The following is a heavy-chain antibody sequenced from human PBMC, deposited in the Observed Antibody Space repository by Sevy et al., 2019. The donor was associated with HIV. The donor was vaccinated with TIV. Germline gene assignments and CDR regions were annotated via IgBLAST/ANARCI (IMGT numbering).Heavy chain of an antibody. J-gene: IGHJ4*02. V-gene: IGHV3-74*01. CDR2: INTDGRII. CDR3: AGCSRGTFVS. CDR1: GFTFTSDY. Sequence: GGSLRLSCAASGFTFTSDYMHWVRQPPGKGLVWVSNINTDGRIIRYADSVKGRFTTSRDNAKNTLYLQMTSLRAEDTAVYYCAGCSRGTFVSWGQGTLVTVSS. D-gene: IGHD1-26*01.